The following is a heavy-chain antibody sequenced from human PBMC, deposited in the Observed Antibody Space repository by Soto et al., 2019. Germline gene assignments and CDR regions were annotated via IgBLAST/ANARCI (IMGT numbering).Heavy chain of an antibody. D-gene: IGHD2-15*01. CDR2: IIPILGIA. CDR3: AGVRDGHCSGGSCPPFDY. J-gene: IGHJ4*02. Sequence: QVQLVQSGAEVKKPGSSVKVSCKASGGTFSSYTITWVRQAPGQGLEWMGRIIPILGIAHYAQKLKGRVTITAGKSTSKASMEQSSLRSADTAVYYCAGVRDGHCSGGSCPPFDYWGQGTLVTVSS. CDR1: GGTFSSYT. V-gene: IGHV1-69*02.